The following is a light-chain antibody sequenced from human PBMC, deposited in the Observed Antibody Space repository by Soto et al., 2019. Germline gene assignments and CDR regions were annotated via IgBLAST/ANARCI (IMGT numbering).Light chain of an antibody. CDR3: QQYGSSPFT. V-gene: IGKV3-20*01. CDR2: GAS. CDR1: QSVTSSY. J-gene: IGKJ3*01. Sequence: EIVLTQSPGTLSLSPGERATLSCRASQSVTSSYLAWYQQKPGQTPRLLIYGASSRATGIPDRFSGSGSGTDLTLTISRLEPEDFSVYYGQQYGSSPFTFGPGTKVDIK.